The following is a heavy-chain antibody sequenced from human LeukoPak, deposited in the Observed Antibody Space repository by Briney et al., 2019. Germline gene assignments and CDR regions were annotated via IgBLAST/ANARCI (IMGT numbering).Heavy chain of an antibody. CDR2: IYYSGST. Sequence: SETLSLTCTVSGGSISSYYWSWIRQPPGKGLEWIGYIYYSGSTNYNPSLKSRVTISVDTSKNQFSPKLSSVTAADTAVYYCARRGYSSGWYGGYFDYWGQGTLVTVSS. J-gene: IGHJ4*02. CDR1: GGSISSYY. V-gene: IGHV4-59*08. D-gene: IGHD6-19*01. CDR3: ARRGYSSGWYGGYFDY.